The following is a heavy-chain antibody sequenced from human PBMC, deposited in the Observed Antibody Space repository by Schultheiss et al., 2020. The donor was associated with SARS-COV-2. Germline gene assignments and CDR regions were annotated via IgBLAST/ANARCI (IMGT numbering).Heavy chain of an antibody. CDR3: ARSMVRGVITPYYYGMDV. D-gene: IGHD3-10*01. V-gene: IGHV1-8*02. Sequence: ASVKVSCKASGYTFTSYDINWVRQATGQGLEWMGWMNPNSGNTGYAQKFQGRVTMTTDTSTSTAYMELRSLRSDDTAVYYCARSMVRGVITPYYYGMDVWGQGTTVTVSS. J-gene: IGHJ6*02. CDR1: GYTFTSYD. CDR2: MNPNSGNT.